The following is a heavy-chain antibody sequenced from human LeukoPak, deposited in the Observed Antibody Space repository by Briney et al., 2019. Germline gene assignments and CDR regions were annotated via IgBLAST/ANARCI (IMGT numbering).Heavy chain of an antibody. Sequence: ASVKVSCKASGYTFTSYYMHWVRQAPGQGLEWMGIINPSGGSTSYAQKFQGRVTMTADTSTSTAYMELRSLRSDDTAVYYCARDPGQYYDILTGYYTPYYFDYWGQGTLVTVSS. J-gene: IGHJ4*02. V-gene: IGHV1-46*01. CDR2: INPSGGST. CDR3: ARDPGQYYDILTGYYTPYYFDY. CDR1: GYTFTSYY. D-gene: IGHD3-9*01.